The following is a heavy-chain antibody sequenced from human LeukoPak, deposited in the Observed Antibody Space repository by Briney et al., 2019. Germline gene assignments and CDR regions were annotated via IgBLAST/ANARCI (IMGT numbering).Heavy chain of an antibody. J-gene: IGHJ4*01. CDR1: GFTFSNHW. V-gene: IGHV3-74*01. Sequence: GGSLRLSCVASGFTFSNHWMHWVRQVPGKGLVWVSRIDGGGSSTSYADSVKGRFSISRDNGENTLYLQMNSLRVEDTAVYYCARGPGSSGGAYVGDYWGHGTLVTVPS. D-gene: IGHD3-22*01. CDR2: IDGGGSST. CDR3: ARGPGSSGGAYVGDY.